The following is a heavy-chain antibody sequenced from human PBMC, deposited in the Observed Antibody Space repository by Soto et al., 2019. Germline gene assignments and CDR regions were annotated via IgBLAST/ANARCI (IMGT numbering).Heavy chain of an antibody. Sequence: PSETLSLTCTVSGGSISSGGDYWSWIRQHPGKGLEWIGYIYYSGSTYYNPSLKSRVTISVDTSKNQFSLKLSSVTAADTAVYYCARDSFEGHDYLFDYWGQGTLVTVSS. CDR2: IYYSGST. D-gene: IGHD4-17*01. J-gene: IGHJ4*02. CDR1: GGSISSGGDY. CDR3: ARDSFEGHDYLFDY. V-gene: IGHV4-31*03.